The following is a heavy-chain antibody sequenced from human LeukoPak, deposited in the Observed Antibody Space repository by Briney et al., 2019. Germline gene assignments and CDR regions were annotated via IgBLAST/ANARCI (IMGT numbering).Heavy chain of an antibody. Sequence: ASVKVSCKASGYIFTDYYMHWVRQAPGQGLEWMGWINPNSGGTNYAQKFQGRVTMTRDTSISTAYMELSRLRSDDTAVYYCAEVRYSGSYYFWGQGTLVTVSS. CDR1: GYIFTDYY. J-gene: IGHJ4*02. D-gene: IGHD1-26*01. V-gene: IGHV1-2*02. CDR2: INPNSGGT. CDR3: AEVRYSGSYYF.